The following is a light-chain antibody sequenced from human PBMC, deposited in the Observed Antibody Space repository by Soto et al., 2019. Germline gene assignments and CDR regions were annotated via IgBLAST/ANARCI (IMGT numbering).Light chain of an antibody. J-gene: IGKJ1*01. Sequence: EIVMTQSPATLSVSPGGRATLSCRASQSISDTLAWYQQKPGQASRLLIHGASTRATGFPGRFSGSGSGTDFTLTISSLQSEDFAVYYCQQYNNWPWTFGQGTKVDIK. CDR3: QQYNNWPWT. CDR1: QSISDT. V-gene: IGKV3-15*01. CDR2: GAS.